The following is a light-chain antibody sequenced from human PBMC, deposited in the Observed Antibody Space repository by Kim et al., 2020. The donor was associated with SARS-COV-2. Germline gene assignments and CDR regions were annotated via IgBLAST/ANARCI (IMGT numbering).Light chain of an antibody. V-gene: IGLV3-1*01. J-gene: IGLJ2*01. Sequence: GSPGKTARITCSGDKLGDKYAFWYQQKPGHSPVLVIYQDNKRPSGIPERFSGSNSANTATLTISGTQAMDEADYYCQAWDRSTAVFGGGTQLTVL. CDR1: KLGDKY. CDR3: QAWDRSTAV. CDR2: QDN.